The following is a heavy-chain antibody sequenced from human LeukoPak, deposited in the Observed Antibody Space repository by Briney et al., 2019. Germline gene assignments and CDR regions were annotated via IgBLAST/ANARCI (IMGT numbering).Heavy chain of an antibody. CDR2: IYYSGST. CDR3: ARSRGGYRLFDY. J-gene: IGHJ4*02. D-gene: IGHD3-16*02. CDR1: GGSISSYY. Sequence: SETLSLTCTVSGGSISSYYWSWIRQPPGKGLEWIGYIYYSGSTNYNPSLKSRVTISVDTSKNQFSLKLSSVTAADTAVYYCARSRGGYRLFDYWGQGTLVIVSS. V-gene: IGHV4-59*08.